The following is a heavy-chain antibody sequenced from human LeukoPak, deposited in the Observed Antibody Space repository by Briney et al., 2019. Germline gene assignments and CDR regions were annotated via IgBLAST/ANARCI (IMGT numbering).Heavy chain of an antibody. CDR2: ITRKDAI. D-gene: IGHD3-10*01. Sequence: VGSLRLSCTASGFSVSDYYMNWIRQSPGKGLEWVSHITRKDAIEYVDSVRGRFTISRDNANKLLYLQMDSLSPEDTAVYYCARGTYYSGSGPGNWLDPWGHGTLVTVSS. CDR3: ARGTYYSGSGPGNWLDP. V-gene: IGHV3-11*01. J-gene: IGHJ5*02. CDR1: GFSVSDYY.